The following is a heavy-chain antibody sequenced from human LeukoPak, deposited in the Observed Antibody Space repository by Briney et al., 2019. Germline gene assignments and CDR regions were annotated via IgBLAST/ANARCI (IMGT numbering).Heavy chain of an antibody. Sequence: GGSLRLSCATSGFNFTRYNMNWVRQAPGKGLEWVSSIDRSSSFIYYADSVKGRFTISRDNAKNSLLLQMNSLRADDTAVYFCAKEDGRVSTSTSDFDFWGQGTLVTVSP. V-gene: IGHV3-21*01. D-gene: IGHD2/OR15-2a*01. CDR3: AKEDGRVSTSTSDFDF. CDR1: GFNFTRYN. J-gene: IGHJ4*02. CDR2: IDRSSSFI.